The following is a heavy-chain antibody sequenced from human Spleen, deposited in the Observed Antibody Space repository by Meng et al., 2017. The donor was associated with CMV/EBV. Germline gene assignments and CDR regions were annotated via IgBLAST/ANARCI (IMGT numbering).Heavy chain of an antibody. CDR3: ARQVAGGAIYWYFDL. CDR1: GVTFGGSG. J-gene: IGHJ2*01. V-gene: IGHV3-30*02. D-gene: IGHD3-16*01. CDR2: IRYDGNNK. Sequence: SGVTFGGSGMHGVGQAAGKGLGRVEFIRYDGNNKYCADSEKGRFTISRDNSKNTLYLKMNSLRAEDTAVYYCARQVAGGAIYWYFDLWGHGTLVTVSS.